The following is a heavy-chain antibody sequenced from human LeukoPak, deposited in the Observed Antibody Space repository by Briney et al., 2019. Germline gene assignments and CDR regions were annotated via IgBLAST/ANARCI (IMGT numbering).Heavy chain of an antibody. CDR1: GYSISSGYY. Sequence: PSETLSLTCAVSGYSISSGYYWGWIRQPPGKGLEWIGSIYHSGSTYYNPSLKSRVTISVDTSKNRFSLKLSSVTASDTAVYYCARPGRYYDTTDFDYGGQGTLVTVSS. CDR3: ARPGRYYDTTDFDY. D-gene: IGHD3-22*01. CDR2: IYHSGST. V-gene: IGHV4-38-2*01. J-gene: IGHJ4*02.